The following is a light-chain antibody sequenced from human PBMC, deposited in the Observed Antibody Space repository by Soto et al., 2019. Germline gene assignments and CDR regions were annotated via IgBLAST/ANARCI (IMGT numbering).Light chain of an antibody. Sequence: DIPMTQSPSSVSASVGDRVTITCRASQGFSSWLAWYQQKPGKAPKFLIYAASSLQSGVPSRFSGSGSGTYFSLSISSLQPEDFATFYCQQGNGFLLTFGPGTKVDIK. CDR2: AAS. J-gene: IGKJ3*01. V-gene: IGKV1-12*01. CDR3: QQGNGFLLT. CDR1: QGFSSW.